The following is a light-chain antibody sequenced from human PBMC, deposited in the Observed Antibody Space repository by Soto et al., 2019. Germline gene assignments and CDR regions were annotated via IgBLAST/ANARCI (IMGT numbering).Light chain of an antibody. J-gene: IGLJ3*02. V-gene: IGLV1-40*01. CDR2: GNS. CDR3: QSYDSSLPRAWV. CDR1: SSNIGAGYD. Sequence: QSVLTQPPSVSGAPGQRVTISCTGSSSNIGAGYDVHWYQQLPGTAPKLLIYGNSNRPSGVPDRFSGSKSGTSASLAITGLQAWDEADYSCQSYDSSLPRAWVFGGGTNLTVL.